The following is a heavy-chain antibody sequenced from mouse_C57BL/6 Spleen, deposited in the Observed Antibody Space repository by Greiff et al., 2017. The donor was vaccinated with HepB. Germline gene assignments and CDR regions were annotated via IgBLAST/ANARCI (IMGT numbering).Heavy chain of an antibody. CDR1: GYSFTGYY. J-gene: IGHJ3*01. D-gene: IGHD4-1*01. Sequence: EVQLQQSGPELVKPGASVKISCKASGYSFTGYYMNWVKQSPEKSLEWIGEINPSTGGTTYNQKFKAKATLTVDKSSSTAYMQLKSLTSEDSAVYYCARNWGAYWGQRTLVTVSA. V-gene: IGHV1-42*01. CDR2: INPSTGGT. CDR3: ARNWGAY.